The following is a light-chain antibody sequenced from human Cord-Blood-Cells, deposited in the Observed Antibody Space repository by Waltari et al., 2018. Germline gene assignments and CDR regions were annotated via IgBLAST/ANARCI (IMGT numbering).Light chain of an antibody. Sequence: QSVLTQPPSASGTPGQRVTISCSGSSSHIGSNTVNWYQQLPGTAPKLLIYSNNQRPSGVPDRFSGSNSGTSASLASSGLQSEDEADYYCAAWDDSLNGVVFGGGTKLTVL. CDR2: SNN. CDR3: AAWDDSLNGVV. CDR1: SSHIGSNT. V-gene: IGLV1-44*01. J-gene: IGLJ2*01.